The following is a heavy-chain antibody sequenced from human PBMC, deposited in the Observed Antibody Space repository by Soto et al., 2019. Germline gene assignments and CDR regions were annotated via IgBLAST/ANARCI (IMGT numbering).Heavy chain of an antibody. J-gene: IGHJ4*02. CDR2: ITGSGAST. Sequence: GALRLSCAASGFTFSSYAMTWVRQAPGKGLEWVSAITGSGASTYYADSVKGRFSISRDNSKNTLYLQMNSLRAEDTAVYYCAKPGRYCSCGSGYEVLDYWGQGTPVTGSS. CDR3: AKPGRYCSCGSGYEVLDY. D-gene: IGHD2-15*01. V-gene: IGHV3-23*01. CDR1: GFTFSSYA.